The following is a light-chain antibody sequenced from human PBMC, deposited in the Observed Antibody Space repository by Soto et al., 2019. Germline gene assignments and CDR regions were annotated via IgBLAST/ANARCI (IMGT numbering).Light chain of an antibody. Sequence: EIVMTQSPATLSVSPGERVTLSCRASQSVSTNLAWYQQKPGQAPRLLIYGASTRATGIPARFSGSGSGTELTLTISGLQSEDFAVYYCQQYNYWPPLTFGGGTKVEIK. CDR3: QQYNYWPPLT. CDR2: GAS. J-gene: IGKJ4*01. V-gene: IGKV3-15*01. CDR1: QSVSTN.